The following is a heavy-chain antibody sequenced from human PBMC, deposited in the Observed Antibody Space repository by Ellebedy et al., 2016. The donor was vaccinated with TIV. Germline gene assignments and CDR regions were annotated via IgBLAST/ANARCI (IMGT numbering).Heavy chain of an antibody. Sequence: ASVKVSCKASGYTFTSYYMHWVRQAPGQGLEWMGIINPSGGSTNYAQKFQGRVTITRDTSTSTVYMELSSLRSEDTAVYYCATERHVEMATILTDAFDIWGQGTMVTVSS. J-gene: IGHJ3*02. V-gene: IGHV1-46*01. CDR3: ATERHVEMATILTDAFDI. CDR1: GYTFTSYY. D-gene: IGHD5-24*01. CDR2: INPSGGST.